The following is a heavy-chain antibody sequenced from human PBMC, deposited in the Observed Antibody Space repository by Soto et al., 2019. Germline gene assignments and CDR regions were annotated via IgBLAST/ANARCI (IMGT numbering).Heavy chain of an antibody. V-gene: IGHV3-74*01. CDR3: VRYSGGAEAGKPNFDY. CDR1: GFTFSNFW. Sequence: EVQLVESGGGLVQPGGSLRLSCAASGFTFSNFWMHWVRQVPGKGLVWVSRISSDGSTTRHADSVRGRFTISRDNAKNTVYLEMNSLRAEDTAVYYCVRYSGGAEAGKPNFDYCGQGTLVTVSS. J-gene: IGHJ4*02. CDR2: ISSDGSTT. D-gene: IGHD6-13*01.